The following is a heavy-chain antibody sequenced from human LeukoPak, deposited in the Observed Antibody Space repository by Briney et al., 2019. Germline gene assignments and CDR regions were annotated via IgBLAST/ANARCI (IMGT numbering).Heavy chain of an antibody. CDR2: ISGSGDGT. D-gene: IGHD2-15*01. J-gene: IGHJ5*02. V-gene: IGHV3-23*01. Sequence: GGSLRLSCEASEFIFRSFTMSWVRQAPGKGLEWVSSISGSGDGTHYVDTVKGRFTISRDNSKTTLYLQMRSLRADDTAVYYCARDTISCSGGTCYENWLDPWGQGTLVTVSS. CDR1: EFIFRSFT. CDR3: ARDTISCSGGTCYENWLDP.